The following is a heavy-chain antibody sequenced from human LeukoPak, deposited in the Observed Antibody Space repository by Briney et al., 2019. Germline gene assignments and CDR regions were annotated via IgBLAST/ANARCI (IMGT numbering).Heavy chain of an antibody. D-gene: IGHD2-15*01. CDR3: VREGRSISVWCSGGSCYDFDY. CDR1: GFTFNTYI. CDR2: ISSSKTDI. Sequence: GGSLRLSCAASGFTFNTYIMNWVRQAPGKGLEWVSSISSSKTDIYYADSVRGRFTISRDNVKNSLYLQMNSLRAEDTAVYYCVREGRSISVWCSGGSCYDFDYWGQGTLVTVSS. V-gene: IGHV3-21*01. J-gene: IGHJ4*02.